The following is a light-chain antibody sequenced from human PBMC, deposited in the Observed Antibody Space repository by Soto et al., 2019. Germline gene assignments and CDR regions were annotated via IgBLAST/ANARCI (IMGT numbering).Light chain of an antibody. J-gene: IGKJ1*01. CDR3: QQYGSSPPT. CDR1: QSVSSN. Sequence: VLTKSPVPLSFAPGARAPLSCRASQSVSSNLAWYQQKPGQAPRLLIYGASTRATGIPDRFSGSGSGTDFTLTINRLEPEDFALYYCQQYGSSPPTFGQGTKVDIK. V-gene: IGKV3-20*01. CDR2: GAS.